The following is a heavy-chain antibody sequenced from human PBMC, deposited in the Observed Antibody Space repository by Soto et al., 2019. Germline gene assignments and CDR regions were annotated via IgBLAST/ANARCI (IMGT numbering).Heavy chain of an antibody. CDR3: AGPINSGIAARPDYYYGMDV. J-gene: IGHJ6*02. CDR1: GFTFSSYA. CDR2: ISYDGSNK. V-gene: IGHV3-30-3*01. D-gene: IGHD6-6*01. Sequence: ESGGGVVQPGRSLRLSCAASGFTFSSYAMHWVRQAPGKGLEWVAVISYDGSNKYYADSVKGRFTISRDNSKNTLYLQMNSLRAEDTAVYYCAGPINSGIAARPDYYYGMDVWGQGTTVTVSS.